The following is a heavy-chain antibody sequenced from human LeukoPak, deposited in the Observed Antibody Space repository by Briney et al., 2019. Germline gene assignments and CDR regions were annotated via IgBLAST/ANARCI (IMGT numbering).Heavy chain of an antibody. CDR2: IYPGDSDT. Sequence: GESLKISCKGSGYSFTSYWIGWVRQMPGKGLEWMGIIYPGDSDTRYSPSFQGQVSISADKSISTAYLQWSSLKASDTAMYYCARPRVVATRSYYFDYWGQGTLVTVSS. V-gene: IGHV5-51*01. D-gene: IGHD5-12*01. CDR3: ARPRVVATRSYYFDY. CDR1: GYSFTSYW. J-gene: IGHJ4*02.